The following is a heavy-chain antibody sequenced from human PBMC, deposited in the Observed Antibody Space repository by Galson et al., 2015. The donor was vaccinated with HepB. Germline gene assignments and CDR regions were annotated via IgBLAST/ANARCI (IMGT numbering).Heavy chain of an antibody. D-gene: IGHD6-13*01. V-gene: IGHV3-30*18. CDR3: AKDPLESSSWPAYYFDY. J-gene: IGHJ4*02. CDR2: ISYVGSNK. CDR1: GFTFSSYG. Sequence: SLRLSCAASGFTFSSYGMHWVRQAPGKGLEWVAVISYVGSNKYYADSVKGRFTISRDNSKNTLYLQMNSLRAEDTAVYYCAKDPLESSSWPAYYFDYWGQGTLVTVSS.